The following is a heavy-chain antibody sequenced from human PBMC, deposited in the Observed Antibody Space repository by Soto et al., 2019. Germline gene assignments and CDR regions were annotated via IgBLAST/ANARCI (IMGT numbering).Heavy chain of an antibody. CDR3: SKGGITWYGFDY. D-gene: IGHD6-13*01. CDR1: GFTFSSDA. Sequence: EVQLLESGGGLVQPGGSLRLSCAASGFTFSSDALSWVRQAPGKGLEWVSAISDSGGSTYYADSVKGRFTISRDKSKNTLHLQMNSLRAEDTALYYCSKGGITWYGFDYWGQGTLVTVSS. J-gene: IGHJ4*02. V-gene: IGHV3-23*01. CDR2: ISDSGGST.